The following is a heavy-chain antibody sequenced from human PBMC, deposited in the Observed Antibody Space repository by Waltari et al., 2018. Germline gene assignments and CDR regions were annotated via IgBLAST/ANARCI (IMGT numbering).Heavy chain of an antibody. CDR1: GGSISSYY. D-gene: IGHD5-12*01. CDR2: IYYSGST. V-gene: IGHV4-59*01. CDR3: AREYSGYAGGSSFDY. J-gene: IGHJ4*02. Sequence: QVQLQESGPGLVKPSETLSLTCTVSGGSISSYYWRWIRQPPGKGLEWIGYIYYSGSTNYNPSLKSRVTISVDTSKNQFSLKLSSVTAADTAVYYCAREYSGYAGGSSFDYWGQGTLVTVSS.